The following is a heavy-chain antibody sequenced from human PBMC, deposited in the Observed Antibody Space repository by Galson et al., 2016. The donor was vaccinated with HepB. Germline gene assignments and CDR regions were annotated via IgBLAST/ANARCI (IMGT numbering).Heavy chain of an antibody. J-gene: IGHJ6*02. CDR3: ARERYDVWSGSYYYYGMDV. CDR1: RFTFTDYW. V-gene: IGHV3-7*05. D-gene: IGHD3-3*01. CDR2: IKQDGSEK. Sequence: SLRLSCAASRFTFTDYWMSWVRQAPGKGLEWVANIKQDGSEKYYVDSVKGRFTISRDNAKNSLYLQMNSLRAEDTAVYYCARERYDVWSGSYYYYGMDVWGQGTMVTVSS.